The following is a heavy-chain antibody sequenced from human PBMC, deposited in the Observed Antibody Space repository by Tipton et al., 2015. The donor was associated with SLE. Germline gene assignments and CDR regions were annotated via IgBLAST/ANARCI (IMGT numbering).Heavy chain of an antibody. D-gene: IGHD3-22*01. CDR2: IYYGGHS. Sequence: TLSLTCTVSGDSISGSSVYWAWIRQPPGKGLEWIGSIYYGGHSYLNPSLLSRVTMSVDTSKNQFSLKLTSVTAADAAVYYCARVHAAGDYDSSGFSNWGQGTLVTVSS. CDR1: GDSISGSSVY. J-gene: IGHJ4*02. V-gene: IGHV4-39*07. CDR3: ARVHAAGDYDSSGFSN.